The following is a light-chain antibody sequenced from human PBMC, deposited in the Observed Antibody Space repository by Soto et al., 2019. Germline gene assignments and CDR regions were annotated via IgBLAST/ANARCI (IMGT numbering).Light chain of an antibody. J-gene: IGLJ3*02. CDR3: CSSAGTYTSV. CDR1: SSDVGGHNY. Sequence: QSALTQPRSVSGSPGQSVTISCTGTSSDVGGHNYVSWYQQHPGKAPKLMIYDVSKRPSGVPDRFSGSQSGNTASLTISGLQAEDEADYYCCSSAGTYTSVFGGGTKLTVL. V-gene: IGLV2-11*01. CDR2: DVS.